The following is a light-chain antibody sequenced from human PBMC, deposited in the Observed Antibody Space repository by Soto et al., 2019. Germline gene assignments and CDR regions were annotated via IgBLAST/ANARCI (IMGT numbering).Light chain of an antibody. V-gene: IGKV1-39*01. CDR2: AAS. CDR3: QQYGTSPT. Sequence: DIQMTQSPSSLSASVGDRVTITCRASQSISSYLNWYQQKPGKAPKLLIYAASSLQSGVPSRFSGSGSGTDFTLTISRLEPEDPAVYFCQQYGTSPTFGQGTKVDIK. J-gene: IGKJ1*01. CDR1: QSISSY.